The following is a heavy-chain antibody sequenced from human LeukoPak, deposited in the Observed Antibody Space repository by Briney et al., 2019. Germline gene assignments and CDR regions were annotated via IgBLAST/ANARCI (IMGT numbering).Heavy chain of an antibody. D-gene: IGHD1-26*01. CDR1: GITFSSYA. Sequence: PGGSLRLSCAASGITFSSYAMSWVRQAPGKGLEWVANIKQDGSEKNYVDSLKGRFTISRDNAQNSLSLQMDSLRVEDTAVYYCARGRHSGSYLDNWGQGSLVTVSS. CDR3: ARGRHSGSYLDN. CDR2: IKQDGSEK. J-gene: IGHJ4*02. V-gene: IGHV3-7*05.